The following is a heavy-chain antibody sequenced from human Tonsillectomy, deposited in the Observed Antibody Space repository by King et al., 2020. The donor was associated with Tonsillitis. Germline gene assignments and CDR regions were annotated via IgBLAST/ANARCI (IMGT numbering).Heavy chain of an antibody. D-gene: IGHD3-22*01. V-gene: IGHV3-30*04. CDR2: ISYDGSKK. J-gene: IGHJ4*02. Sequence: VQLVESGGGVVQPGRSLRLSCAASGFTFSSHAMHWVRQATGKGLEWVAVISYDGSKKYYAGSVKGRFTISRDNSKNTLYLQMNSLRVEDTAVYYCARDLPIMIVVAPGYWGQGTLVTVSS. CDR1: GFTFSSHA. CDR3: ARDLPIMIVVAPGY.